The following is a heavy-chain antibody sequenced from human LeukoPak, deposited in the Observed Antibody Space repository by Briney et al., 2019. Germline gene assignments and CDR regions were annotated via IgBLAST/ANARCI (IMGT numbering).Heavy chain of an antibody. J-gene: IGHJ1*01. V-gene: IGHV3-48*03. CDR2: ISGSGSTI. D-gene: IGHD6-13*01. CDR1: GFTFSTDE. Sequence: GGSVRLSCAGSGFTFSTDEMNWVHQAPGKGLEWVSYISGSGSTIYYADSVKGRFTISRDNAKKSLYLQMNSLRAEDTAIYYCAIHIGPNSSRFHWGQGTLVTVSS. CDR3: AIHIGPNSSRFH.